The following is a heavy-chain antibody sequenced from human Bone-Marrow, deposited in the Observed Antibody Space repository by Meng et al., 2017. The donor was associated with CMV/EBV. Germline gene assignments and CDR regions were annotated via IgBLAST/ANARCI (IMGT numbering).Heavy chain of an antibody. J-gene: IGHJ5*02. Sequence: GSLRLSCTVSGGSVSSGSYYWSWIRQPPGKGLEWIGYIYYSGSTNYNPSLKSRVTISVDTSKNQFSLKLSSVTAADTAVYYCARYYDPSGSFDPWGQATLVTVSS. V-gene: IGHV4-61*01. D-gene: IGHD3-22*01. CDR2: IYYSGST. CDR3: ARYYDPSGSFDP. CDR1: GGSVSSGSYY.